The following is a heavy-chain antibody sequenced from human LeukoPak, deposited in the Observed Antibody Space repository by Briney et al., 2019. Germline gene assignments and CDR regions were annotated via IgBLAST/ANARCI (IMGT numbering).Heavy chain of an antibody. CDR1: GFTFSSYS. D-gene: IGHD3-3*01. V-gene: IGHV3-21*01. CDR3: ARDGRRGYDFWSSFDY. CDR2: ISSSSSYI. J-gene: IGHJ4*02. Sequence: GGSLRLSCAASGFTFSSYSMNWVRQAPGKGLEWVSSISSSSSYIYYADSVKGRFTISRDNAENSLYLQMNSLRAEDTAVYYCARDGRRGYDFWSSFDYWGQGTLVTVSS.